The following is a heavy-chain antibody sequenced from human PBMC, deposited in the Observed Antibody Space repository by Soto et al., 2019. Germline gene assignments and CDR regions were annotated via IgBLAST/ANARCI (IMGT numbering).Heavy chain of an antibody. CDR3: TRSIGSGGVIGGFDY. CDR1: GGTFNTYA. D-gene: IGHD3-16*02. Sequence: QVQLVQSETEVKKPGSAVRVSCKVSGGTFNTYAMNWVRQAPGQGLEWMGGILPMFDRPRYAQKFQGRVTITVDEPTTTAYMELSRLRSDDTAVYYCTRSIGSGGVIGGFDYWGQGTLVTVSS. J-gene: IGHJ4*02. V-gene: IGHV1-69*01. CDR2: ILPMFDRP.